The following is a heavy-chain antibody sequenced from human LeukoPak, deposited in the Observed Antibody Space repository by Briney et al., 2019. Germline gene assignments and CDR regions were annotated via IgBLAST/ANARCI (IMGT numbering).Heavy chain of an antibody. Sequence: GGSLRLSCAASGFTFSNYGMHWVRQAPGKGLEWVAIISYDGSNKYYADSVKGRFTISRDNSKNTLYLQMNSLRAEDTAVYYCAKEIQLWYYYYGMDVWGQGTTVTVSS. D-gene: IGHD5-18*01. CDR3: AKEIQLWYYYYGMDV. J-gene: IGHJ6*02. CDR2: ISYDGSNK. V-gene: IGHV3-30*18. CDR1: GFTFSNYG.